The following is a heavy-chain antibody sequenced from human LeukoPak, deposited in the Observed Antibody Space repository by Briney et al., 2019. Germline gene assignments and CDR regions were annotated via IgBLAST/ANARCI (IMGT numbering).Heavy chain of an antibody. CDR1: GYTFTGYY. Sequence: ASVKVSCKASGYTFTGYYMHWVRQAPGQGLEWMGWINPNSGGTNYAQKFQGRVTMTRDTSISTAYMGLSRLRSDDTAVYYCARVRCSSTSCYNWFDPWGQGTLVTVSS. V-gene: IGHV1-2*02. J-gene: IGHJ5*02. CDR2: INPNSGGT. D-gene: IGHD2-2*01. CDR3: ARVRCSSTSCYNWFDP.